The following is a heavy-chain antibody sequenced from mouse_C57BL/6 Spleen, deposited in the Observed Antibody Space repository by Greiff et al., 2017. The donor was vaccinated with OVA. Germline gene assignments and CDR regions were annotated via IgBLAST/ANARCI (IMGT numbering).Heavy chain of an antibody. V-gene: IGHV1-82*01. CDR2: IYPGDGDT. CDR1: GYAFSSSW. CDR3: ASWAQYYFDY. Sequence: VQLQQSGPELVKPGASVKISCKASGYAFSSSWMNWVKQRPGKGLEWIGRIYPGDGDTNYNGKFKGKATLTADKSSSTAYMQLSSLTSEDSAVYCCASWAQYYFDYWGQGTTLTVSS. J-gene: IGHJ2*01. D-gene: IGHD4-1*01.